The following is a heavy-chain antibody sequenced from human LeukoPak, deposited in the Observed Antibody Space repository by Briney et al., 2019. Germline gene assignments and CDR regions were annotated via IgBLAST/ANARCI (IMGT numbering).Heavy chain of an antibody. D-gene: IGHD5-18*01. J-gene: IGHJ4*02. CDR2: ISSSSSYI. CDR3: ARDIGGTAMVKDY. V-gene: IGHV3-21*01. CDR1: GFTFSSYS. Sequence: PGXSLRLSCAASGFTFSSYSMNWVRQAPGKGLEWVSSISSSSSYIYYADSVKGRFTISRDNAKNSLYLQMNSLRAEDTAVYYCARDIGGTAMVKDYWGQGTLVTVSS.